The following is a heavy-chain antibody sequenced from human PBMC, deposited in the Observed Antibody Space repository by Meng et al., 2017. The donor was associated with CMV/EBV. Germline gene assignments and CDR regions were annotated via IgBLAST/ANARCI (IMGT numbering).Heavy chain of an antibody. CDR1: GYTFTSYY. CDR2: IHPSGGST. D-gene: IGHD6-13*01. Sequence: VRLVQSGADVNKPWATVKVSCKASGYTFTSYYMHWVRQAPVQGLEWMGIIHPSGGSTSYAQKFQGRVTMTRDTSTSTVYMELSSLRSEDTAVYYCALAEYSSSLFDYWGQGTLVTVSS. V-gene: IGHV1-46*01. J-gene: IGHJ4*02. CDR3: ALAEYSSSLFDY.